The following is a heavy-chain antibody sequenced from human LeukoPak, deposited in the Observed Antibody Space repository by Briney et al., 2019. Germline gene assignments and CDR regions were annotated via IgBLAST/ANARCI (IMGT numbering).Heavy chain of an antibody. CDR3: ATVAAAGTRRTPYFDY. CDR2: ISGSGGST. V-gene: IGHV3-23*01. D-gene: IGHD6-13*01. CDR1: GFTSSSYA. J-gene: IGHJ4*02. Sequence: GGSLRLSCEASGFTSSSYAMSWVRQAPGKGLEWVSAISGSGGSTYYADSVKGRFTISRDNSKNTLYLQMNSLRAEDTAVYYCATVAAAGTRRTPYFDYWGQGTLVTVSS.